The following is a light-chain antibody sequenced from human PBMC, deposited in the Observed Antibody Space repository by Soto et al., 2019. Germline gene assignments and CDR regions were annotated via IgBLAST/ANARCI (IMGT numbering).Light chain of an antibody. Sequence: EIVMTQSPAPLSVSPGERATLSCRASQSVSSNLAWYQQKPGQAPRLLIYGASTRATGIPARFSGSWSGTEFTLTISSLQSEDFAVYYCQQYNNWPFTFGGGTKVEIK. CDR2: GAS. CDR1: QSVSSN. V-gene: IGKV3-15*01. CDR3: QQYNNWPFT. J-gene: IGKJ4*01.